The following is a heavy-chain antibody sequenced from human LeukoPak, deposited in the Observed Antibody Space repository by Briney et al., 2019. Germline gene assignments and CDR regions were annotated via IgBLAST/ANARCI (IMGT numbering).Heavy chain of an antibody. Sequence: SVEVSCKASGGTFSSYAISWVRQAPVQGLELMRGIIPIFGTANYAQKFLGRVTTPAPNSEGTAYMELSSLRYEDTAVYYCARERSTYYYGSGSESKYYYGMDVWGQGTTVNVSS. CDR1: GGTFSSYA. D-gene: IGHD3-10*01. CDR2: IIPIFGTA. V-gene: IGHV1-69*06. CDR3: ARERSTYYYGSGSESKYYYGMDV. J-gene: IGHJ6*02.